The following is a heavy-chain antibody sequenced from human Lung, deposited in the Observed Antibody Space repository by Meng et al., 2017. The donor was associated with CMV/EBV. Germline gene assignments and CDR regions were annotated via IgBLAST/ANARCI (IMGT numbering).Heavy chain of an antibody. D-gene: IGHD6-13*01. CDR2: INPNTGGT. CDR3: ARDVGRSSSSWVDY. V-gene: IGHV1-2*02. J-gene: IGHJ4*02. CDR1: GYTFTAYY. Sequence: ASXXVSXKASGYTFTAYYLHWVRQAPGQGLEWMGWINPNTGGTNYAQKFQGRVTMTRDTSISTAYMELSRLRSDDTAVYYCARDVGRSSSSWVDYWGQGTXVTVSS.